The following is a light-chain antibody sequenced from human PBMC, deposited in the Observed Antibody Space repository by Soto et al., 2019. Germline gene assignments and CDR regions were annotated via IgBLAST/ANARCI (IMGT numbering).Light chain of an antibody. Sequence: QSVLTQPASVSGSPGQSITISCTGTSSDVGGYSLVSWYQQHPGKAPKLMIYEVSKRPSGVPDRFSGSKSGNTASLTVSGLQAEDEADYYCSSYAGSNNLVFGGGTKVTVL. J-gene: IGLJ2*01. CDR1: SSDVGGYSL. CDR3: SSYAGSNNLV. V-gene: IGLV2-8*01. CDR2: EVS.